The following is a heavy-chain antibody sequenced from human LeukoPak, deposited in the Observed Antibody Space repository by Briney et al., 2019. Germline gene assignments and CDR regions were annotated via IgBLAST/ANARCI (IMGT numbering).Heavy chain of an antibody. V-gene: IGHV4-34*01. J-gene: IGHJ6*02. CDR3: ARGRGLVVVPAAIPPRMDV. CDR2: INHSGST. D-gene: IGHD2-2*01. Sequence: PSETLSLTCAVYGGSFSGYYWSWIRQPPGKGLEWIGEINHSGSTNYNPSLKCRVTISVDTSKNQFSLKLSSVTAADTAVYYCARGRGLVVVPAAIPPRMDVWGQGTTVTVSS. CDR1: GGSFSGYY.